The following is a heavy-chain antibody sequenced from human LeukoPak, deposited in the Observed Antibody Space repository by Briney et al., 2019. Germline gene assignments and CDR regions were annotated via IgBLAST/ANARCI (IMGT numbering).Heavy chain of an antibody. D-gene: IGHD2-2*01. CDR3: TAVPIVVVPAAMIYYFDY. CDR1: GFTFSNAW. CDR2: IESKTDGGTT. Sequence: GGSLRLSCAASGFTFSNAWMSWVRQAPGKGLEWVGRIESKTDGGTTDYAAPVKGRFTISRDDSKNTLYLQMNSLKTEDTAVYYCTAVPIVVVPAAMIYYFDYWGQGTLVTVSS. V-gene: IGHV3-15*04. J-gene: IGHJ4*02.